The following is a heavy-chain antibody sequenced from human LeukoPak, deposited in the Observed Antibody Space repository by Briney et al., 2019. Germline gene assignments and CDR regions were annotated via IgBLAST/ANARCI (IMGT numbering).Heavy chain of an antibody. V-gene: IGHV3-48*01. CDR2: ISSSSSTI. Sequence: GGSLRLSCAASGFTFSSYSMNWVRQAPGKGLEWVSCISSSSSTIYYADSVKGRFTISRDNAKNSLYLQMNSLRAEDTAVYYCARDAYDYGGNSDYWGQGTLVTVSS. J-gene: IGHJ4*02. CDR1: GFTFSSYS. CDR3: ARDAYDYGGNSDY. D-gene: IGHD4-23*01.